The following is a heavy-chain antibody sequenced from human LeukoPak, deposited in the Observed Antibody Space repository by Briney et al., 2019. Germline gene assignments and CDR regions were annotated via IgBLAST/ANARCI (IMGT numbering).Heavy chain of an antibody. Sequence: PSETLSLTCTVSGGSISSYYWSWIRQPPGKGLEWIGYIYYSGSTNYNPSLKSRVTISVDTSKNQFSLKLSSVTAADTAVYYCARDKSLADRTGPIDYWGQGTLVTVSS. CDR3: ARDKSLADRTGPIDY. D-gene: IGHD7-27*01. CDR1: GGSISSYY. J-gene: IGHJ4*02. V-gene: IGHV4-59*01. CDR2: IYYSGST.